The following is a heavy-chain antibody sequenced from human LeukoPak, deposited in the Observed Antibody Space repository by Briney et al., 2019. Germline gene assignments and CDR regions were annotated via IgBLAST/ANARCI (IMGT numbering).Heavy chain of an antibody. Sequence: PSETLSLTCTVSGGSISSSSYYWGWIRQPPGKGLEWIGSIYYRGSTYYNPSLKSRVTISVDTSKNQFSLKLSSVTAADTAVYYCARDITMVRGVKGGYWGQGTLVTVSS. D-gene: IGHD3-10*01. J-gene: IGHJ4*02. CDR2: IYYRGST. CDR3: ARDITMVRGVKGGY. CDR1: GGSISSSSYY. V-gene: IGHV4-39*02.